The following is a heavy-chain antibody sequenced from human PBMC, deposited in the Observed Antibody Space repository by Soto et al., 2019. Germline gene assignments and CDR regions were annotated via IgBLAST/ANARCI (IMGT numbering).Heavy chain of an antibody. D-gene: IGHD3-22*01. CDR3: ARGGSGYTWFNEF. CDR2: IIPVFQTA. Sequence: QEQLVQSGAEVKKPGSSVKVSCKASGGLFSSYPISWVRQVPGQGLEWMGGIIPVFQTAYYTQRFQGRVTITADESTNTAYMELSSLRSADTAIYYCARGGSGYTWFNEFWGQRTLVTVSS. J-gene: IGHJ4*02. V-gene: IGHV1-69*01. CDR1: GGLFSSYP.